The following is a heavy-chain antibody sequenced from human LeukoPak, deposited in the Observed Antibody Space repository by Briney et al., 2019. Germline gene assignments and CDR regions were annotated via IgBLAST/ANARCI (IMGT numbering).Heavy chain of an antibody. CDR2: IKQDGSEK. Sequence: GGSLRLSCAASGFTFSSYWMSWVRQAPGKGLEWVANIKQDGSEKYYVDSVKGRFTISRDNAKNSLYLQMNSLRAEDTAVYYCARGDSSSWYYYYYMDVWGKGTTVTVSS. J-gene: IGHJ6*03. V-gene: IGHV3-7*01. CDR1: GFTFSSYW. D-gene: IGHD6-13*01. CDR3: ARGDSSSWYYYYYMDV.